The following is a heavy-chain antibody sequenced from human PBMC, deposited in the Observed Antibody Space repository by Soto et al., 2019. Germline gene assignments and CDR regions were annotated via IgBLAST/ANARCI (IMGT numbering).Heavy chain of an antibody. V-gene: IGHV5-51*01. D-gene: IGHD4-17*01. CDR2: IYPGDSDT. CDR1: GYSFTSYW. CDR3: ARQDPTPLGDYGMDV. J-gene: IGHJ6*02. Sequence: PGESLKISCKGSGYSFTSYWIGWVRQMPGKGLEWMGIIYPGDSDTRYSPSFQGQVTISADKSISTAYLQWSSLKASDTAMYYCARQDPTPLGDYGMDVWGQGTTVTVSS.